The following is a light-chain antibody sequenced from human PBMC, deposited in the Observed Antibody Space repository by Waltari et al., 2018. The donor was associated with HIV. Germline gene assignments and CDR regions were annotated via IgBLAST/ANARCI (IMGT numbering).Light chain of an antibody. CDR2: EVS. CDR3: SSYTSSSTHVV. CDR1: SRDVGGFNY. J-gene: IGLJ2*01. V-gene: IGLV2-14*01. Sequence: QSAMTQPASVSGSPGQSITIPCTGTSRDVGGFNYVSWYQHHPGKAPKLMISEVSNRPSGVSNRFSGSKSGNTASLTISGLQAEDEADYYCSSYTSSSTHVVFGGGTKLTVL.